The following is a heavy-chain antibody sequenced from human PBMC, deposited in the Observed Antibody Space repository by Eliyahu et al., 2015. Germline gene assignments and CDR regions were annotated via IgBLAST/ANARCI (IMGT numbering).Heavy chain of an antibody. V-gene: IGHV3-30*02. J-gene: IGHJ4*02. CDR3: AKVDGGSYRTPFDY. CDR2: IRYDGSNK. CDR1: GFTFSSYG. Sequence: QVQLVESGGGVVQPGGSLRLSCAASGFTFSSYGMHWGRQGPGKGLEWVAFIRYDGSNKYYADSVKGRFTISRDNSKNTLYLQMNSLRAEDTAVYYCAKVDGGSYRTPFDYWGQGTLVTVSS. D-gene: IGHD1-26*01.